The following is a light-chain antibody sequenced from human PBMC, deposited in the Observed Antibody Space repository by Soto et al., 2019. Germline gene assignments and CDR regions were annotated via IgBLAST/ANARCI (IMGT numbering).Light chain of an antibody. J-gene: IGLJ2*01. CDR2: RNN. Sequence: QLVLTQPPSASGTPGQRVTISCSGSSCNIGSNYVFWYQHLPGTAPKLLIYRNNQRPSGVPDRFSGSKSGTSASLAISGLRSEDETDYYCAAWDDSLSGVVFGGGTKLTVL. CDR3: AAWDDSLSGVV. CDR1: SCNIGSNY. V-gene: IGLV1-47*01.